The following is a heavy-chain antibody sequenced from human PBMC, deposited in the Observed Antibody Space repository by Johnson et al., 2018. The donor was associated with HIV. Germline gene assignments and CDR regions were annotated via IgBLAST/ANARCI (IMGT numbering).Heavy chain of an antibody. Sequence: VQLVESGGGLIQPGGSLRLSCVGSGFTVSSNYMSWVRQAPGKGLEWVSVIYSGGSTYYADSVKGRFTISRDTSKNTLYFQMNGLRAEDTAVYYCAREAYCSGGSCYDAFDIWGQGTMVTVSS. D-gene: IGHD2-15*01. J-gene: IGHJ3*02. V-gene: IGHV3-53*01. CDR2: IYSGGST. CDR3: AREAYCSGGSCYDAFDI. CDR1: GFTVSSNY.